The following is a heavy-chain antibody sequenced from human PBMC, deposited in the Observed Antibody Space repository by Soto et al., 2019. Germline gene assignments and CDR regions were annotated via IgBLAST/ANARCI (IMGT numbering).Heavy chain of an antibody. CDR2: IYYSGST. D-gene: IGHD3-3*01. CDR3: ARDLGYDFWRPDRGGDAFDI. J-gene: IGHJ3*02. Sequence: SETLSLTCTVSGGSISSGGYYWSWIRQHPGKGLEWIGYIYYSGSTYYNPSLKSRVTISVDTSKNQFSLKLSSVTAADTAVYYCARDLGYDFWRPDRGGDAFDIWGQGTMVTVSS. V-gene: IGHV4-31*03. CDR1: GGSISSGGYY.